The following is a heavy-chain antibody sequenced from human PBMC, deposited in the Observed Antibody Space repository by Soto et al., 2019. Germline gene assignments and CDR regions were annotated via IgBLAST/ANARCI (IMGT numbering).Heavy chain of an antibody. J-gene: IGHJ4*02. V-gene: IGHV1-69*02. D-gene: IGHD6-6*01. CDR2: IIPILGIA. CDR1: GGTFSSYT. CDR3: ATLTEDSSSSGPDY. Sequence: QVQLVQSGAEVKKPGSSVKVSCKASGGTFSSYTISWVRQAPGQGLEWMGRIIPILGIANYAQKFQGRVTITADKSTSTAYMELSSLRSEDTAVYYCATLTEDSSSSGPDYWGQGTLVTVSS.